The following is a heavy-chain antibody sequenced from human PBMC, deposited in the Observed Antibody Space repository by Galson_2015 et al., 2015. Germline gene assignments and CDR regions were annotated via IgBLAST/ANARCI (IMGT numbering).Heavy chain of an antibody. J-gene: IGHJ5*02. D-gene: IGHD1/OR15-1a*01. CDR3: ARVRGTSWNKGDWLDP. CDR2: IGGTGAKT. CDR1: GFTFSNSA. V-gene: IGHV3-23*01. Sequence: SLRLSCAASGFTFSNSAMTWVRQAPGKGLEWVAAIGGTGAKTYYSESAKGRFTVSRDNSKNTLFLQMNSLTADDTALYYCARVRGTSWNKGDWLDPWGLGTLVTVSS.